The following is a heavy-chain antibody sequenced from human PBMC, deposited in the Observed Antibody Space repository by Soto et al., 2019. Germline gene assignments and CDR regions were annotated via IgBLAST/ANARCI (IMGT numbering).Heavy chain of an antibody. Sequence: EVQLVESGGGLVQPGGSLRLSCAASEFTFDKYYMTWVRQAPGKGPEWVANIKPDGSEQYYVDSVKGRFTISRDNANNSLYLQMNSLRAEDTAVYFCARCNLNYYYGFDVWGQGTTVTVSS. V-gene: IGHV3-7*01. CDR1: EFTFDKYY. CDR3: ARCNLNYYYGFDV. J-gene: IGHJ6*02. CDR2: IKPDGSEQ. D-gene: IGHD1-20*01.